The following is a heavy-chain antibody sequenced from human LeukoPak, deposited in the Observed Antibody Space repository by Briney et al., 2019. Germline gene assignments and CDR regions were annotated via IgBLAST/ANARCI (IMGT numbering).Heavy chain of an antibody. Sequence: GGSLRLSCAASGFTISSYAMSWVRQAPGKGLEWVSAISGSGGSTYYADSVKGRFTISRDNSKNTLYLQMNSLRAEDTAVYYCATRSIFLEWLFDQTGYFDYWGQGTLVTVSS. CDR2: ISGSGGST. V-gene: IGHV3-23*01. D-gene: IGHD3-3*01. CDR3: ATRSIFLEWLFDQTGYFDY. J-gene: IGHJ4*02. CDR1: GFTISSYA.